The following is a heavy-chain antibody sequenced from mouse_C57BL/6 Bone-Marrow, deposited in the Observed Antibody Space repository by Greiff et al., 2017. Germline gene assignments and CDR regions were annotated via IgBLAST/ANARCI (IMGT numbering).Heavy chain of an antibody. J-gene: IGHJ1*03. CDR3: AGDYDSYWYFDV. Sequence: QVQLQQPGAELVRPGASVKLSCKASGYTFTSYGISWVKQRTGQGLEWIGEIYPRSGNTYYNEKFKGKATLTVDKSSSTAYMGLRSLTSEESAVYCCAGDYDSYWYFDVWGTGTTVTVSS. CDR2: IYPRSGNT. CDR1: GYTFTSYG. D-gene: IGHD2-4*01. V-gene: IGHV1-81*01.